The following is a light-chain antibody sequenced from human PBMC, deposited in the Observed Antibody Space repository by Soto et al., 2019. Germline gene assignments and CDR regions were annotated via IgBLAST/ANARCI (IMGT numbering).Light chain of an antibody. J-gene: IGKJ1*01. CDR3: QQVYVTPWK. Sequence: DIVLTQSPDSLAVSLGERATISCESSQSVLFRSNYKNYLSWYQQKPGQPTKLLIYWESIRESGVPDRCSVRRSGPFFSLTISSLQAEDVAVDYCQQVYVTPWKFGKGTKVEIK. CDR2: WES. V-gene: IGKV4-1*01. CDR1: QSVLFRSNYKNY.